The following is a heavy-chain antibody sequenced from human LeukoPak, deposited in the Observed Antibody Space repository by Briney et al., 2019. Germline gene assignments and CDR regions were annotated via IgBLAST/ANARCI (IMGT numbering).Heavy chain of an antibody. CDR1: GFTFSSYA. Sequence: GGSLRLSCAASGFTFSSYAMHWVRQAPGKGLEWVAVISYDGSNKYYADSVKGRFTISRDNSENTLYLQMNSLRAEDTAVYYCARDYEYSSSSVTYNWFDPWGQGTLVTVSS. CDR2: ISYDGSNK. V-gene: IGHV3-30-3*01. CDR3: ARDYEYSSSSVTYNWFDP. J-gene: IGHJ5*02. D-gene: IGHD6-6*01.